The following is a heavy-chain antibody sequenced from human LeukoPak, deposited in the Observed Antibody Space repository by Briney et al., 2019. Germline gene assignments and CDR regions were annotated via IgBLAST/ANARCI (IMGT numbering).Heavy chain of an antibody. V-gene: IGHV3-15*01. CDR1: GFTFSNAW. D-gene: IGHD3-16*01. CDR3: TTDFYDYVWGSYRRDY. CDR2: IKSKTDGGTT. J-gene: IGHJ4*02. Sequence: GGSLRLSCAASGFTFSNAWMSWVRQAPGKGLEWVGRIKSKTDGGTTDYAAPVKGRFTISGDDSKNTLYLQMNSLKTEDTAVYYCTTDFYDYVWGSYRRDYWGQGTLVTVSP.